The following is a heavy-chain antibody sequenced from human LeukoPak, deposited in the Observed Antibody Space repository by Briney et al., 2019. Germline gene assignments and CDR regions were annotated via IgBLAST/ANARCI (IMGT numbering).Heavy chain of an antibody. CDR3: AREGISRKMDFDY. CDR1: GFTFSSHA. J-gene: IGHJ4*02. Sequence: GGSLRPSCAASGFTFSSHAMSWVRQAPEKGLEWVSSITNDNYDTFYADSVKGRFTISRDESKTTLYLQMKSLRAEDTAVYYCAREGISRKMDFDYWGQGTLVTVSS. CDR2: ITNDNYDT. V-gene: IGHV3-23*01. D-gene: IGHD2/OR15-2a*01.